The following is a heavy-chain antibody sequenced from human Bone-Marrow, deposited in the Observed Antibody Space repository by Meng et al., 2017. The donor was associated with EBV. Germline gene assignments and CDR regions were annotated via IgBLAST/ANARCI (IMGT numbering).Heavy chain of an antibody. Sequence: QVEVQESGPGLVKPSGTLSLTWAVSGGSISSSNWWSWVRQPPGKGLEWIGEIYHSGSTSYNPSLESRVTISVDKSKNQVSLKLSSVTAADTAVYYCAQRERWGLDPWGQGTLVTVSS. CDR1: GGSISSSNW. D-gene: IGHD3-16*01. V-gene: IGHV4-4*02. J-gene: IGHJ5*02. CDR3: AQRERWGLDP. CDR2: IYHSGST.